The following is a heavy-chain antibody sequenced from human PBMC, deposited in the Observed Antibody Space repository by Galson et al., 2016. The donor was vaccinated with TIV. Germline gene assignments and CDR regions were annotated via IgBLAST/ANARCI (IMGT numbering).Heavy chain of an antibody. V-gene: IGHV1-69*08. D-gene: IGHD3-3*01. CDR3: AREKGWRDQEGDALDI. CDR1: GYSFSSYS. CDR2: IIPILDTA. Sequence: SVKVSCKASGYSFSSYSVTWVRQAPGQGLEWMGRIIPILDTANYAQRFQGRVTITVDESTNTAYMELTRLTSVDTAVFYCAREKGWRDQEGDALDIWGQGTMVTVSS. J-gene: IGHJ3*02.